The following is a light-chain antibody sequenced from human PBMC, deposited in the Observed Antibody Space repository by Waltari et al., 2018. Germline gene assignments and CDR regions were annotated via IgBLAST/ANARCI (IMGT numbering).Light chain of an antibody. CDR2: GAS. Sequence: IVMTQSPATLSVSPGERATLPCRASQGVSSNLAWYQQKPGPAPRLLIYGASTRATGIPARFSGSGSGTEFTLTISSLQSEDFAVYYCQQYNNWPPNTFGQGTKLEIK. CDR3: QQYNNWPPNT. CDR1: QGVSSN. V-gene: IGKV3-15*01. J-gene: IGKJ2*01.